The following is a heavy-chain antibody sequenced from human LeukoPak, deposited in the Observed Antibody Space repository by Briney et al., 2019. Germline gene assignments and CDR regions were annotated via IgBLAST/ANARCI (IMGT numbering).Heavy chain of an antibody. Sequence: GGSLRLSCAASGFTFSSYGMPWVRQAPGKGLEWVAVISYDGSNKYYADSVKGRFTISRDNSKNTLYLQMNSLRAEDTAVYYCAKSGDYYGSGSYYNALRRWYYYYGMDVWGRGTTVTVSS. CDR3: AKSGDYYGSGSYYNALRRWYYYYGMDV. D-gene: IGHD3-10*01. CDR2: ISYDGSNK. J-gene: IGHJ6*02. V-gene: IGHV3-30*18. CDR1: GFTFSSYG.